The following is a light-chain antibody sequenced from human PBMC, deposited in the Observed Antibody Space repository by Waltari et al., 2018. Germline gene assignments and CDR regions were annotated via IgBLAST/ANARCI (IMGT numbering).Light chain of an antibody. CDR1: RSNVGVYNF. Sequence: QSVLTQSPSASGSLGQSVTISCTGARSNVGVYNFVSWYQQHPGKAPKLIIYEVNKRPSGVPDRCAGSKSGNTASLTVSGLLAEDEADYYCTSYAGKNILVFGGGTNLTVL. CDR3: TSYAGKNILV. J-gene: IGLJ3*02. V-gene: IGLV2-8*01. CDR2: EVN.